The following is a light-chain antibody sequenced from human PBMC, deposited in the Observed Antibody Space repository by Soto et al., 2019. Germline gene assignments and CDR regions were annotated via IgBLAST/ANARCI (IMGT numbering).Light chain of an antibody. CDR2: EVS. J-gene: IGLJ2*01. Sequence: QSALTQPPSASGSPGQSVTIPCTGTSSDVGGYNFVSWYQQHPGKAPKLMIYEVSKRPSGVPDCFSGAKSDNTASLTVSGLQAEDEGDYYCSSYGGSNNVVFGGGTKVTVL. CDR1: SSDVGGYNF. V-gene: IGLV2-8*01. CDR3: SSYGGSNNVV.